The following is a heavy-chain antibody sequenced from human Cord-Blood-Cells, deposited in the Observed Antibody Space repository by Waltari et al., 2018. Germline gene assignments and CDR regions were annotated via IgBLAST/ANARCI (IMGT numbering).Heavy chain of an antibody. CDR3: ARGNYMDV. V-gene: IGHV4-38-2*02. Sequence: QVQLQESGPGLVKRSETLSLTCTVAGYSISSGYYWGWIRQPPGKGLEWFGSIYHSGSTYYNPSLKSRVTISVDTSKNQFSLMLSSVTAADTAVYYCARGNYMDVWGKGTTVTVSS. J-gene: IGHJ6*03. CDR2: IYHSGST. CDR1: GYSISSGYY.